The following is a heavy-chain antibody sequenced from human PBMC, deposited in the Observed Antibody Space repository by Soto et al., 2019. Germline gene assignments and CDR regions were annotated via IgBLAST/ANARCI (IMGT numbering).Heavy chain of an antibody. V-gene: IGHV3-23*01. Sequence: GGSLRLSCAASGFTFSTYAMSWVRQAPGKGLEWVSAISGNGGKTYYADSVEGRFTISRDNSKNSLYLQMDSLRDEDTAVYYCVKMSWTADGVHWGQGSLVTVSS. CDR3: VKMSWTADGVH. CDR1: GFTFSTYA. CDR2: ISGNGGKT. D-gene: IGHD2-21*02. J-gene: IGHJ4*02.